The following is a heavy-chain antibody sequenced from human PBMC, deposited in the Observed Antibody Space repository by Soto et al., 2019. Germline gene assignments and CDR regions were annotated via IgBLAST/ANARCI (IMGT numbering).Heavy chain of an antibody. D-gene: IGHD4-17*01. CDR3: ARDGPDYGGNVGDAFDI. CDR1: GGTFSSYA. Sequence: QVQLVQSGAEVKKPGSSVKVSCKASGGTFSSYAISWVRQAPGQGLEWMGGIIPIFGTANYAQKFQGRVTITAXXSXSXXYMELSSLRSEDTAVYYCARDGPDYGGNVGDAFDIWGQGTMVTVSS. V-gene: IGHV1-69*12. J-gene: IGHJ3*02. CDR2: IIPIFGTA.